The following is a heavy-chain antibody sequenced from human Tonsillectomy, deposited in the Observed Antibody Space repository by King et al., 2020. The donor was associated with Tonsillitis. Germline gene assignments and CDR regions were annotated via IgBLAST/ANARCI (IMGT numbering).Heavy chain of an antibody. CDR2: IKSKTDGGTT. CDR1: GFTFSNAW. Sequence: QLVQSGGGLVKPGGSLRLSCAASGFTFSNAWMSWVRQAPGKGLEWVGRIKSKTDGGTTDYAAPVKGRFTISRDDSKNTLYLQMNSLKTEDTAVYYCTTDQVIWFEDSRTENWFDPWGQGTLVTVSS. V-gene: IGHV3-15*01. J-gene: IGHJ5*02. CDR3: TTDQVIWFEDSRTENWFDP. D-gene: IGHD3-10*01.